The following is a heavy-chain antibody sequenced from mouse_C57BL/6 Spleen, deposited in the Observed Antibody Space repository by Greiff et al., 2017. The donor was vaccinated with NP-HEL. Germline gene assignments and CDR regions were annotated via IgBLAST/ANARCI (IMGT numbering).Heavy chain of an antibody. Sequence: QVQLQQSGPELVKPGASVKISCKASGYSFTSYYIHWVKQRPGQGLEWIGWIYPGSGNTKYNEKFKGKATLTADTSSSTAYMQLSSLTSEDSAVYYCARSAYYDYGGYWGQGTTLTVSS. J-gene: IGHJ2*01. CDR3: ARSAYYDYGGY. V-gene: IGHV1-66*01. CDR2: IYPGSGNT. CDR1: GYSFTSYY. D-gene: IGHD2-4*01.